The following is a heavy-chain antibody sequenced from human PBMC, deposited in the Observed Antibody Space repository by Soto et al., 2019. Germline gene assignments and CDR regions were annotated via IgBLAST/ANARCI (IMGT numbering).Heavy chain of an antibody. J-gene: IGHJ4*02. Sequence: GGSLRLSCAASGLTFNYAWMHWVRQAPGKGLEWVGRIKSKIDGGTTDYAAPVKGRFTISRDDPRDTLFLQMNSLQTEDTAVYYCTIMYSSGGAFDYWGQGALVTVSS. V-gene: IGHV3-15*07. D-gene: IGHD3-22*01. CDR2: IKSKIDGGTT. CDR1: GLTFNYAW. CDR3: TIMYSSGGAFDY.